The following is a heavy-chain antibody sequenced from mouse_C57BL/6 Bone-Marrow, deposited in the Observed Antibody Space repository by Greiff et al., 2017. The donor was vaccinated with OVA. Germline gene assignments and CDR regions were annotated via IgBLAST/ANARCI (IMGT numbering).Heavy chain of an antibody. D-gene: IGHD2-14*01. CDR2: IDPANGKT. V-gene: IGHV14-3*02. J-gene: IGHJ4*01. CDR1: GFNIKDTY. Sequence: EVHLVESGAELVKPGASVKLSCTASGFNIKDTYMHWVRQRPDQGLEWIGRIDPANGKTKYDPRFQGKATVTSDTSTNTANLQLSSLTSEDTAVYYCALYRYANNYVMDYWGQGTSVTVSS. CDR3: ALYRYANNYVMDY.